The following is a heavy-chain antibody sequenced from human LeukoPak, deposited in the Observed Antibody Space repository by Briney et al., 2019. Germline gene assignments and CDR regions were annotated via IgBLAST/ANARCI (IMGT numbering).Heavy chain of an antibody. D-gene: IGHD6-13*01. Sequence: GASVKVSCTTSGYYFTGHYMHWVRQAPGQGLEWMGWINPNSGGTSYAQKFQGRVTMTRDTSTSTVYMELSSLRSEDTAVYYCARDRKQQLVREGFDYWGQGTLVTVSS. CDR1: GYYFTGHY. V-gene: IGHV1-2*02. CDR2: INPNSGGT. J-gene: IGHJ4*02. CDR3: ARDRKQQLVREGFDY.